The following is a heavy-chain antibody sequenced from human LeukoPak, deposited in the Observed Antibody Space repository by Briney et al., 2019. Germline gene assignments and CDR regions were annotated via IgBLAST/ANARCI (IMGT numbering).Heavy chain of an antibody. CDR3: ALGGDGRIGMGLLGSFDY. J-gene: IGHJ4*02. Sequence: SVTVSCKASGGNFINSAFVWVRQAPGQGLQWMGGIIPVFGTPNYADTFQGRATIRADESTNTAYLDLTSLRSEDTAIYFCALGGDGRIGMGLLGSFDYWGQGSLVIVSP. D-gene: IGHD3-16*01. CDR2: IIPVFGTP. CDR1: GGNFINSA. V-gene: IGHV1-69*01.